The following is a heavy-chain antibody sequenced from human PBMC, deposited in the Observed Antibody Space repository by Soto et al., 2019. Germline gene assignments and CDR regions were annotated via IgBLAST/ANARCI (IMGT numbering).Heavy chain of an antibody. V-gene: IGHV2-5*02. D-gene: IGHD5-12*01. CDR1: GFSLTSGVG. J-gene: IGHJ4*02. Sequence: QITLKESGPTLVRPPQTLTLTCTFSGFSLTSGVGVGWIRQPPGKALEWLALIYWDDDKRYSPSLKNRLTITKDTFTNQLVLTMTNVGHVETATYFCAHIDPEIVTVGGHGGFDYWGQGTLVTVSS. CDR2: IYWDDDK. CDR3: AHIDPEIVTVGGHGGFDY.